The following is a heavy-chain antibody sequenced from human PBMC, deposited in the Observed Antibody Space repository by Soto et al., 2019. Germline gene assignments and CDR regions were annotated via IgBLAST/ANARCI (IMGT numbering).Heavy chain of an antibody. J-gene: IGHJ5*02. Sequence: QLQLQESGPGLVKPSETLSLTCTVSGGSISSSSYYWGWIRQPPGKGLEWIGSIYYSGSTYYNPSLKSRVTIXXGXSRXQFSLKLSSVTAADTAVYYCARPIAAAAASNWFDPWGQGTLVTVSS. CDR1: GGSISSSSYY. D-gene: IGHD6-13*01. CDR3: ARPIAAAAASNWFDP. CDR2: IYYSGST. V-gene: IGHV4-39*01.